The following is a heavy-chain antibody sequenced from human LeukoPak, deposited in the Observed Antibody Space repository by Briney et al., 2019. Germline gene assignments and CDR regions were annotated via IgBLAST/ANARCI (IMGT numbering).Heavy chain of an antibody. J-gene: IGHJ6*02. CDR1: GYTFTSYG. CDR2: ISAYNGNT. CDR3: ARDVQPHYDILTGYSVGYYGMDV. V-gene: IGHV1-18*01. D-gene: IGHD3-9*01. Sequence: ASVKVSCKASGYTFTSYGISWVRQAPGQGLEWMGWISAYNGNTNYAQKLQGRVTMTTDTSTSTAYMELRSLRSDDTAVYYCARDVQPHYDILTGYSVGYYGMDVWGQGTTVTVSS.